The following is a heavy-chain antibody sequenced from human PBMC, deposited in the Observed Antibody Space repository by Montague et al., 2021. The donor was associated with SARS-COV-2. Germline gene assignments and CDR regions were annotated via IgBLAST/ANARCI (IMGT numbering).Heavy chain of an antibody. CDR1: GGSISNYY. D-gene: IGHD3-22*01. Sequence: SETLSLTCTVSGGSISNYYWSWIRQPPGRGLEWIGYIYYSGSTDYSPSLKSRVTISLDTSKNQFSLKVTPVTAADTAVYYCARGGGYYNYGLDVWGPGTTVTVSS. V-gene: IGHV4-59*01. J-gene: IGHJ6*02. CDR3: ARGGGYYNYGLDV. CDR2: IYYSGST.